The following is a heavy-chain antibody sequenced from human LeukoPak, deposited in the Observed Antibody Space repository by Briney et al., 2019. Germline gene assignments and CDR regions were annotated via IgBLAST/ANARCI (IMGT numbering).Heavy chain of an antibody. CDR2: LYSCAY. CDR1: GASITNYF. V-gene: IGHV4-4*09. CDR3: ARLRPRTTYSFSSGSYAFDY. Sequence: PSETLSLTCTVSGASITNYFWAWFRQPPGKGLQWIWHLYSCAYYYNPSLHRRLTISVDTAKNQLSLSLRSVTAADTALYYCARLRPRTTYSFSSGSYAFDYWGQGSLVTVSS. J-gene: IGHJ4*02. D-gene: IGHD3-3*01.